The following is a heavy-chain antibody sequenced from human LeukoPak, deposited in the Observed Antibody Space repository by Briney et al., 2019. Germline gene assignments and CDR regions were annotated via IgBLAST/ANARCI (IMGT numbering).Heavy chain of an antibody. Sequence: PGGSLRLSCAASGFTFSSYAMHWVRQAPGKGLEYVSAISSNGGSTYYANSVKGRFTISRDNSKSTLYLQMGSLRAEDMAVYYCARDSKTGYYYYMDVWGKGTTVTISS. CDR3: ARDSKTGYYYYMDV. V-gene: IGHV3-64*01. J-gene: IGHJ6*03. D-gene: IGHD6-13*01. CDR2: ISSNGGST. CDR1: GFTFSSYA.